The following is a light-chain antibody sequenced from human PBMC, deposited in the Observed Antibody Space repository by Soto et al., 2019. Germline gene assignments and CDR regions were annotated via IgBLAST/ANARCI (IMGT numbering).Light chain of an antibody. J-gene: IGLJ1*01. Sequence: QSVLTQPASVSGSPGQSITISCTGTSSDVGGYNYVSWYQQHPGKAPKLMIYEVSNRPSAVSNRFSGSTSGNTASLTISRLQAADEADYYCSSYTSSSTHYVFGTGTKGTVL. CDR2: EVS. CDR3: SSYTSSSTHYV. CDR1: SSDVGGYNY. V-gene: IGLV2-14*01.